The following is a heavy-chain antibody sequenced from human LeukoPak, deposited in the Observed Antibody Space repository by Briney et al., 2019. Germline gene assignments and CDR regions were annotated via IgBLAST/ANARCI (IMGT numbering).Heavy chain of an antibody. J-gene: IGHJ5*02. CDR2: IYYSGST. CDR3: ARGRLFYCSSTSCYRGWFDP. V-gene: IGHV4-31*03. D-gene: IGHD2-2*01. Sequence: SQTLSLTCTVSGGSISSGGCYWSWIRQHPGKGLEWIGYIYYSGSTYYNPSLKSRVTISVDTSKNQFSLKLSSVTAADTAVYYCARGRLFYCSSTSCYRGWFDPWGQGTLVTVSS. CDR1: GGSISSGGCY.